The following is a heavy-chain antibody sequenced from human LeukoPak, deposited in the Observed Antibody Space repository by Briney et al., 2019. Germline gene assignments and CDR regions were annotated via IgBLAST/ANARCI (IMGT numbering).Heavy chain of an antibody. Sequence: SETLSLTCTVSGGSISSYYWSWIRQPPGKGLEWIGYIYYSGSTNYNPSLKGRVTISVDTSKNQFSLKLSSVTAADTAVYYCARLGIAVASDAFDIWGQGTMVTVSS. CDR2: IYYSGST. D-gene: IGHD6-19*01. J-gene: IGHJ3*02. V-gene: IGHV4-59*08. CDR3: ARLGIAVASDAFDI. CDR1: GGSISSYY.